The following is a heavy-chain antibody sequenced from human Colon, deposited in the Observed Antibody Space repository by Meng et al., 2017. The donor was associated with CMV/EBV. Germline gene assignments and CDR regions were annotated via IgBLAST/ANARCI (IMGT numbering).Heavy chain of an antibody. CDR2: IWFDDSKK. CDR1: VFNFGGDG. D-gene: IGHD6-19*01. J-gene: IGHJ4*02. CDR3: AKVRDSGGWGSLDH. V-gene: IGHV3-33*06. Sequence: ASVFNFGGDGIHWVRQAPGKWLEWLAVIWFDDSKKHYADSLKGRFTISRDNFKNTLYLHMDNLGADDTAVYYCAKVRDSGGWGSLDHWGQGILVTVSS.